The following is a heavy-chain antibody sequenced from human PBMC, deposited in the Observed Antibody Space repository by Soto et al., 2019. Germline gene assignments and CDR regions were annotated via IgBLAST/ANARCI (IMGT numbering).Heavy chain of an antibody. V-gene: IGHV6-1*01. CDR1: GDSVSSNDAV. J-gene: IGHJ5*02. D-gene: IGHD6-6*01. CDR2: TYYRSIWQT. CDR3: ARLVGNSWLGH. Sequence: QVQLQQSGPGLVKPSQTLSLTCAISGDSVSSNDAVWNWIRQSPSRGLEWLGRTYYRSIWQTEYAGSVKGRMTTNPDASKNQFSLQLTSVTPEDTAMYYCARLVGNSWLGHWGQGTLVTVSA.